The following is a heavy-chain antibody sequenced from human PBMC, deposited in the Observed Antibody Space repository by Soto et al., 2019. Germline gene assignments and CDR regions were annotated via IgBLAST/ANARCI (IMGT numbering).Heavy chain of an antibody. V-gene: IGHV3-48*02. Sequence: GGSLRLSCEASGFTFSSYSFNWVRQAPGRGLEWISYITSTGITIYYTDSVKGRFTISRDNAKNSLYLQMHSLPDEDTAVYYCARVNSLSSGYYFEGAFDIWGQGTMVTVSS. J-gene: IGHJ3*02. D-gene: IGHD6-19*01. CDR1: GFTFSSYS. CDR2: ITSTGITI. CDR3: ARVNSLSSGYYFEGAFDI.